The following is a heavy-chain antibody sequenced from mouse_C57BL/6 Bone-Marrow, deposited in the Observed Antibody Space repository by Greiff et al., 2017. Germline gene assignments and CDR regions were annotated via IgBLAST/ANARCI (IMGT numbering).Heavy chain of an antibody. CDR1: GYSITSGYY. V-gene: IGHV3-6*01. Sequence: EVKLQESGPGLVKPSQSLSLTCSVTGYSITSGYYWNWIRQFPGNKLEWMGYISYDGSNNYNPSLKNRISITRDTSKNQFFLKLNSVTTEDTATYYGARKGGNLRFDCWGQGTTVTVAS. D-gene: IGHD2-1*01. J-gene: IGHJ2*01. CDR3: ARKGGNLRFDC. CDR2: ISYDGSN.